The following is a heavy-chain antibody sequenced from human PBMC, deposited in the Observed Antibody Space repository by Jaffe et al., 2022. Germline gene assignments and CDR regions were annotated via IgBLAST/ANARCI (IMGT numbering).Heavy chain of an antibody. D-gene: IGHD5-18*01. Sequence: QVQLVQSGAEVKKPGASVKVSCKASGYTFTGYYMHWVRQAPGQGLEWMGWINPNSGGTNYAQKFQGRVTMTRDTSISTAYMELSRLRSDDTAVYYCARDLTAMVTSFYFDYWGQGTLVTVSS. CDR2: INPNSGGT. CDR1: GYTFTGYY. V-gene: IGHV1-2*02. CDR3: ARDLTAMVTSFYFDY. J-gene: IGHJ4*02.